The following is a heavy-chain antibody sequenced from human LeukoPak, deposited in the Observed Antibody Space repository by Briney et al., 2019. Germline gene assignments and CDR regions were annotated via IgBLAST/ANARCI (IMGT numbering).Heavy chain of an antibody. CDR2: IYYSGST. Sequence: PSETLSLTCTVSGGSISSYYWSWIRQPPGKGLEWIGYIYYSGSTNYNPSLKSRVTISVDTSKNQFSLKLSSVTAADTAVYYCARARLAAAPAPFGYWGQGTLVTVSS. V-gene: IGHV4-59*01. D-gene: IGHD6-13*01. CDR3: ARARLAAAPAPFGY. CDR1: GGSISSYY. J-gene: IGHJ4*02.